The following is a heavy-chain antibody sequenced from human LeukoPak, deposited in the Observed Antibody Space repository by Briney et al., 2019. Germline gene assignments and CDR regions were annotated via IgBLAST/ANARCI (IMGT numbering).Heavy chain of an antibody. V-gene: IGHV1-2*02. D-gene: IGHD3-10*01. J-gene: IGHJ4*02. CDR2: IHPNTGAT. CDR1: GYTFTDYY. CDR3: ARDGRGFGVF. Sequence: ASVKVSCKTSGYTFTDYYLHWVRQAPGQGLEWVGWIHPNTGATHHAQKFQGRLTMTRDTSISTVYMELTRLRSDDTAVYYCARDGRGFGVFWGQGTLVTVSS.